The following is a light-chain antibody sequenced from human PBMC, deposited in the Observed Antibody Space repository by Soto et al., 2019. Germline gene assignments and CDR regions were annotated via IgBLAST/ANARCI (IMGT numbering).Light chain of an antibody. CDR1: SSNIGAGYD. CDR3: TSHAGSNNYV. V-gene: IGLV1-40*01. CDR2: GNS. Sequence: QSVLTQPPSVSGAPGQRVTISCTGSSSNIGAGYDVHWYQQLPGTAPKLLIYGNSNRPSGVPDRFSGSKSGTSASLAITGLQAEDEADYYCTSHAGSNNYVFGTGTKVTVL. J-gene: IGLJ1*01.